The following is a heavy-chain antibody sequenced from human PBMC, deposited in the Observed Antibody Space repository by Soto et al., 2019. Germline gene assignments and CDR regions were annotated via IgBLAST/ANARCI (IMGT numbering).Heavy chain of an antibody. CDR3: ARVVPGAEAWFGP. D-gene: IGHD2-2*01. CDR1: GYTFSNYG. CDR2: VSLYSDGT. V-gene: IGHV1-18*01. J-gene: IGHJ5*02. Sequence: ASVKVSCKTSGYTFSNYGITWVRQAPGQPLEWLGWVSLYSDGTNYAQKFQGRVSMTTDTSTTTAYMELRSLRSDDTAVYYCARVVPGAEAWFGPWGQGTLVTVSS.